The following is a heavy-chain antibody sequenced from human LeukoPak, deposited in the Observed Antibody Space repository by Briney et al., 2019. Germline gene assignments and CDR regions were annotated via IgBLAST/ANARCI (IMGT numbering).Heavy chain of an antibody. CDR1: GGTFSSYA. V-gene: IGHV1-69*04. J-gene: IGHJ4*02. Sequence: ASVKVSCKASGGTFSSYAISWVRQAPGQGLEWMGRIIPILGIANYAQKFQGRVAITADKSTSTAYMELSSLRSEDTAVYYCARDRDDYGDYVPFDYWGQGTLVTVS. CDR2: IIPILGIA. CDR3: ARDRDDYGDYVPFDY. D-gene: IGHD4-17*01.